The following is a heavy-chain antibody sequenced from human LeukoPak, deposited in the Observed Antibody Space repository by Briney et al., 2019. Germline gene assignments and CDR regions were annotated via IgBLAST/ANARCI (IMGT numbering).Heavy chain of an antibody. Sequence: LSLTCTVSGGSISSGGYYWSWVRQAPGKGLEWVSAISGSGGSTYYADSVKGRFTISRDNSKNTLYLQMNSLRAEDTAVYYCAKDGGYSGYDPYYFDYWGQGTLVTVSS. CDR1: GGSISSGGYY. CDR2: ISGSGGST. CDR3: AKDGGYSGYDPYYFDY. J-gene: IGHJ4*02. D-gene: IGHD5-12*01. V-gene: IGHV3-23*01.